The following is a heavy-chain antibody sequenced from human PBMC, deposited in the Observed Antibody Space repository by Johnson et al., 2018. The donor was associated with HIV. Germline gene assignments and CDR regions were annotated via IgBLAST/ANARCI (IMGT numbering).Heavy chain of an antibody. Sequence: EVQLVESGGGVVQPGRSLRLSCAASGFTFSSYWMHWVRQAPGKVLVWVSRINSDGSSTSYADSVKGRFTISRDNAKNTLYLQMNSLRAEDTAVYYCARADWNHGGAFDIWGQGTMVTVSS. CDR2: INSDGSST. CDR1: GFTFSSYW. CDR3: ARADWNHGGAFDI. J-gene: IGHJ3*02. D-gene: IGHD1-1*01. V-gene: IGHV3-74*02.